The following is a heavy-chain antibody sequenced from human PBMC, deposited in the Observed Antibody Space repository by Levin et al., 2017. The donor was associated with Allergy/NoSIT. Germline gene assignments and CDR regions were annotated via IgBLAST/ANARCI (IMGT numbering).Heavy chain of an antibody. J-gene: IGHJ5*02. CDR3: ARGKVVAAKAGPGWFDP. Sequence: SQTLSLTCAVYGGSFSGYYWSWIRQPPGKGLEWIGEINHSGSTNYNPSLKSRVTISVDTSKNQFSLKLSSVTAADTAVYYCARGKVVAAKAGPGWFDPWGQGTLVTVSS. V-gene: IGHV4-34*01. D-gene: IGHD2-15*01. CDR2: INHSGST. CDR1: GGSFSGYY.